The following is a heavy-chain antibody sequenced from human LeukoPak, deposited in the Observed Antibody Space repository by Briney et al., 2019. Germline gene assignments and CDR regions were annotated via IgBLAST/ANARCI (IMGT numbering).Heavy chain of an antibody. CDR3: ARGQYYDSWFGY. Sequence: GGSLRLSCAASGFTFSSYEMSWVRQAPGKGLEWVSYISSSGSTIYYADSVKGRFTISRDNAKNSLYLQMNSLRAEDTAVYYCARGQYYDSWFGYWGQGTLVTVSS. CDR1: GFTFSSYE. CDR2: ISSSGSTI. V-gene: IGHV3-48*03. D-gene: IGHD3-22*01. J-gene: IGHJ4*02.